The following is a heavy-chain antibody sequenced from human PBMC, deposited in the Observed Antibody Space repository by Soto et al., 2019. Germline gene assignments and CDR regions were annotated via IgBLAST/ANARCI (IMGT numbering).Heavy chain of an antibody. CDR1: GGSISSGGYY. Sequence: QVQLQESGPGLVKPSQTLSLTCTVPGGSISSGGYYWYWIRQHPGKGLEWIGYIYYSGTTYYNPSLKSRVTISVDPSKNQFSRKLGSVTAADTAVYYCAASCVACGGFNYYGMDVWGQGTTVTVSS. CDR2: IYYSGTT. D-gene: IGHD2-21*01. J-gene: IGHJ6*02. CDR3: AASCVACGGFNYYGMDV. V-gene: IGHV4-31*03.